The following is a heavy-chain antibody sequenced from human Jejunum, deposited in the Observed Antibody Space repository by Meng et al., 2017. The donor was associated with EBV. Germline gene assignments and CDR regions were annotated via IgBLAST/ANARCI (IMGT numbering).Heavy chain of an antibody. D-gene: IGHD1-14*01. CDR3: TRVSFSSTTRSLGT. Sequence: QLKQCGGGLMKPAATLSRTCGVDRGTSHVYHWSLMRPHPGKGLELIGASNHRGSTNYSPSLRMRVTMSIKTSTNQFTLRLYTVTAADTAVSYCTRVSFSSTTRSLGTWGQGSLVTVSS. J-gene: IGHJ5*02. CDR2: SNHRGST. CDR1: RGTSHVYH. V-gene: IGHV4-34*02.